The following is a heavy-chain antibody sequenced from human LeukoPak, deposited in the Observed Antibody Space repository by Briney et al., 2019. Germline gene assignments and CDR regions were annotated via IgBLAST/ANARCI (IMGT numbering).Heavy chain of an antibody. CDR1: GYSISSGYY. J-gene: IGHJ6*03. CDR2: IYHSGST. V-gene: IGHV4-38-2*01. D-gene: IGHD1-1*01. CDR3: ARISDWKRYYYYYMDV. Sequence: SETLSLTCAVSGYSISSGYYWGWIRQPPGKGLEWIGSIYHSGSTYYNPSLKSRVTISVDTSKNQFSLKLSSVTAADTAVYYCARISDWKRYYYYYMDVWRKGTTVTVSS.